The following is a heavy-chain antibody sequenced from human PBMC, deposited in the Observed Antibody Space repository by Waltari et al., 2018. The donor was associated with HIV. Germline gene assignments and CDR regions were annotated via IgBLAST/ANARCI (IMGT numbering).Heavy chain of an antibody. D-gene: IGHD2-8*01. J-gene: IGHJ6*02. Sequence: EVQLVQSGAEVKKPGESLKISCKGSGYSFTSYWIGWVRQMPGKGLKWMGIIYPGDPDTRYSPTFPGQVTMSADKSISTAYLQWSSLRASDTAMYYCARHFWGDCSDDVCLYGMDVWGQGTTVTVSS. V-gene: IGHV5-51*01. CDR1: GYSFTSYW. CDR2: IYPGDPDT. CDR3: ARHFWGDCSDDVCLYGMDV.